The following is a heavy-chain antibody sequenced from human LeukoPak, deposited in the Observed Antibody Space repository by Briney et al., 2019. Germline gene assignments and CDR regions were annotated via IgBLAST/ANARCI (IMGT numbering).Heavy chain of an antibody. D-gene: IGHD2-8*01. CDR3: ARSAGHCNNGVCFTDYYIDV. Sequence: EASVKVSCKASGYTFSDYYIHWVRQAPGQGLEWMGRINPNSGGTNYAQKFQGRVTMTRDTSISTAYMEMSSLTSDDTAVYYCARSAGHCNNGVCFTDYYIDVWGTGTTVTVSS. CDR1: GYTFSDYY. J-gene: IGHJ6*03. CDR2: INPNSGGT. V-gene: IGHV1-2*06.